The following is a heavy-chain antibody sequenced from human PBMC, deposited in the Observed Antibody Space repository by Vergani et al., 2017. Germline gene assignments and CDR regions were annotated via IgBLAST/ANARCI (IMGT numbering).Heavy chain of an antibody. CDR2: MKPFFRTT. CDR1: ESTFRMYT. J-gene: IGHJ4*02. CDR3: AGGISGSLPH. D-gene: IGHD1-26*01. V-gene: IGHV1-69*13. Sequence: QVQLLQSGAELKKPGSSVKVSCKASESTFRMYTINWVRQAPGQGLEWVGRMKPFFRTTNYAPEFQGRVTMTADESTSTAFMELSGLTSGDTAVYFCAGGISGSLPHWGQGTRVFVSS.